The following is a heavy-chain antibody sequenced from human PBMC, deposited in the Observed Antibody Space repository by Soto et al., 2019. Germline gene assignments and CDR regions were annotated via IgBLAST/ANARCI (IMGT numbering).Heavy chain of an antibody. CDR1: GFTFNNYA. Sequence: QPGGSLRLSCAASGFTFNNYAMNWVRQAPGKGLEWVSAISGTGGTTYYADSVKDRFAISRDNSKNTLYLQMNSLRAEDTAVYYCAKWSSTWSQIIDYWGQGTLVTVSS. CDR3: AKWSSTWSQIIDY. CDR2: ISGTGGTT. D-gene: IGHD6-13*01. J-gene: IGHJ4*02. V-gene: IGHV3-23*01.